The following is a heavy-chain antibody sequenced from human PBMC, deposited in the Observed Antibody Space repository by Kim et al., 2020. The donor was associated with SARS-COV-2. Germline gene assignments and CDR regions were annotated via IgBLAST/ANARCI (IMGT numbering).Heavy chain of an antibody. D-gene: IGHD6-13*01. V-gene: IGHV4-39*01. Sequence: SETLSLTCTVSGGSISSSSYYWGWIRQPPGKGLEWIGSIYYSGSTYYNPSLKSRVTISVDTSKNQFSLKLSSVTAADTAVYYCARHGLNRQLVLGWGQGTLVTVSS. CDR2: IYYSGST. CDR3: ARHGLNRQLVLG. J-gene: IGHJ4*02. CDR1: GGSISSSSYY.